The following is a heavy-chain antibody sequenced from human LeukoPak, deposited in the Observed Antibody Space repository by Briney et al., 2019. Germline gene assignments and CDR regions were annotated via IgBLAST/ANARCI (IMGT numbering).Heavy chain of an antibody. CDR2: IIPILGIA. D-gene: IGHD2-2*01. CDR1: GGTFSSYT. CDR3: ASTIVVVPAAEDAFDI. Sequence: SVKVSCKASGGTFSSYTISWVRQAPGQGLEWMGRIIPILGIANYAQKFQGRVTITADKSTSTAYMELSSLRSEDTAVYYCASTIVVVPAAEDAFDIWGQGTMVTVSS. V-gene: IGHV1-69*02. J-gene: IGHJ3*02.